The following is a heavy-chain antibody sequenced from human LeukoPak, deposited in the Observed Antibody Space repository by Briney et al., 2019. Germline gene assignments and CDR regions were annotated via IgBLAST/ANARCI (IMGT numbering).Heavy chain of an antibody. CDR1: GGSISSGGYY. CDR2: IYYSGST. V-gene: IGHV4-31*03. D-gene: IGHD6-19*01. Sequence: SETLSLTCTVSGGSISSGGYYWSWIRQHPGKGLEWIGYIYYSGSTYYNPSLESRVTISVDTSKNQFSLKLSSVTAADTAVYYCAREGVPSSSGWYNDYWGQGTLVTVSS. J-gene: IGHJ4*02. CDR3: AREGVPSSSGWYNDY.